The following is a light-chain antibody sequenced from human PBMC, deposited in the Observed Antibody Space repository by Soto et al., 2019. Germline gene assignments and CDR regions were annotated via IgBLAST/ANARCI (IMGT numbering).Light chain of an antibody. CDR2: GAS. Sequence: EIVLTQSPASLSLSPGERATLSCRASQSVSSHLAWYQQKPGQAPRLLIYGASSRATGIPDRFSGSGSGTDFTLTISRLEPEDFAVYYCQQYGSSLSFGGGTKVDIK. CDR3: QQYGSSLS. CDR1: QSVSSH. V-gene: IGKV3-20*01. J-gene: IGKJ4*01.